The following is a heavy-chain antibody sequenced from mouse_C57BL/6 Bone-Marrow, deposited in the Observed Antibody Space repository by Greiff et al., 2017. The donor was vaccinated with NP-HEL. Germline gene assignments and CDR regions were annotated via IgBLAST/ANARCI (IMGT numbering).Heavy chain of an antibody. CDR3: ARSPFITTVVAPYYYAMDY. J-gene: IGHJ4*01. CDR1: GYAFTNYL. CDR2: INPGSGGT. Sequence: QVQLQQSGAELVRPGPSVKVSCKASGYAFTNYLIEWVKQRPGQGLEWIGVINPGSGGTNYNEKFKGKATLTADKSSSTAYMQLSSLTSEDSAVYFCARSPFITTVVAPYYYAMDYWGQGTSVTVSS. V-gene: IGHV1-54*01. D-gene: IGHD1-1*01.